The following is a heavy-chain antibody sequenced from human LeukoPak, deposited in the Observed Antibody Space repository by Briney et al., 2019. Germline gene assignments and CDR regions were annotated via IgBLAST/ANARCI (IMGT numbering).Heavy chain of an antibody. CDR1: GFTFSDYA. D-gene: IGHD2-2*02. CDR3: AKGQTYCSSTSCYTDYYYGMDV. CDR2: ISGSGGST. V-gene: IGHV3-23*01. Sequence: GSLRLSCAASGFTFSDYAMSWVRQAPGKGLEWVSAISGSGGSTYYADSVKGRFTISRDNSKNTLYLQMNSLRAEDTAVYYCAKGQTYCSSTSCYTDYYYGMDVWGQGTTVTVSS. J-gene: IGHJ6*02.